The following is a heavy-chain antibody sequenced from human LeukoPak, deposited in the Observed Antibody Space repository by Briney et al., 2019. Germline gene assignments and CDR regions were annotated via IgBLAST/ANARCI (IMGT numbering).Heavy chain of an antibody. J-gene: IGHJ5*02. V-gene: IGHV3-30*18. CDR1: GFTFSGYG. D-gene: IGHD3-10*01. CDR2: VSFEGSNK. Sequence: PGGSLRLSCAASGFTFSGYGMHWVRQAPGKGPEWVAVVSFEGSNKFYADSVKGRFTVSRDNSKNTLYLQMNSLRTEDTAVYYCAKNRYGSGKGFDPWGQGTLVTVSS. CDR3: AKNRYGSGKGFDP.